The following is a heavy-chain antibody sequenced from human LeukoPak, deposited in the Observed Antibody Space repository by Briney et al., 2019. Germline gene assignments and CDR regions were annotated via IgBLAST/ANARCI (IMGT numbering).Heavy chain of an antibody. CDR1: GFTFSYYS. D-gene: IGHD6-13*01. CDR2: VSSSGSTI. J-gene: IGHJ4*02. Sequence: SGGSLRLSCAASGFTFSYYSINWVRQAPGKGLEWVSSVSSSGSTIYYADSVKGRFSMSRDNAKNSVYLQMTSLRGEDTAVYYCARGRGSSNYFDYWGQGTLVTVSS. CDR3: ARGRGSSNYFDY. V-gene: IGHV3-48*01.